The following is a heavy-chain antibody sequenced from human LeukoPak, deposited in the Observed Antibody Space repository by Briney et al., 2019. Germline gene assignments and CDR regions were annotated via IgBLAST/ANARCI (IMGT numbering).Heavy chain of an antibody. CDR1: GFTLSSYY. J-gene: IGHJ4*02. CDR3: AKGLAALPDFDY. CDR2: INGDGSST. D-gene: IGHD6-6*01. V-gene: IGHV3-74*01. Sequence: GGSLRLSCVASGFTLSSYYMHWVRQVPGKGLVWVSCINGDGSSTKYADSVKGRFTISRDNSKNTLYLQMNSLRAEDTAVYYCAKGLAALPDFDYWGQGTLVTVSS.